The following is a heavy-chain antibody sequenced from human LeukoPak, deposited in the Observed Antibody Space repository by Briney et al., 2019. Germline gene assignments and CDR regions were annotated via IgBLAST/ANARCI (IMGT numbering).Heavy chain of an antibody. CDR3: ARNPHGNYGWFDP. D-gene: IGHD4-17*01. J-gene: IGHJ5*02. CDR2: IIPIFGTA. CDR1: GGTISSYA. Sequence: ASVNVSCKASGGTISSYAISWVRQAPGQGLEWMGGIIPIFGTANYAQKFQGRVTITTDESTSTAYMELSSLRSEDTAVYYCARNPHGNYGWFDPWGQGTLVTVSS. V-gene: IGHV1-69*05.